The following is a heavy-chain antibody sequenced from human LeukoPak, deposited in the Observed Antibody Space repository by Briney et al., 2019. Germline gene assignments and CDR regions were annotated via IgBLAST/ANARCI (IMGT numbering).Heavy chain of an antibody. CDR1: GGSISSSSHY. V-gene: IGHV4-39*07. J-gene: IGHJ4*02. D-gene: IGHD6-19*01. Sequence: SETLSLTCTVSGGSISSSSHYWGWIRQPPGKGLEWIGSIYYSGSAYYNPSLKSRVTISVDTSKNQFSLRLNSVTAADTAVYYCARDIYSSGWYFSFGYWGQGTLVTVSS. CDR3: ARDIYSSGWYFSFGY. CDR2: IYYSGSA.